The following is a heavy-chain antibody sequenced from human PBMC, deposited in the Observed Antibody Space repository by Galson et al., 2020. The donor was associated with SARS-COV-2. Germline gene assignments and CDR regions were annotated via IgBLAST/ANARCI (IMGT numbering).Heavy chain of an antibody. CDR1: GFPFISYS. J-gene: IGHJ6*02. D-gene: IGHD3-16*01. Sequence: GGSLRLSCAASGFPFISYSLNWVRQAPGKGLEWVSSISAGSTYIYYADSVRGRFTISRDNDKNSLYLQMNSLRADDTAVYYCARVGDMATTPDHYYYYGLDVWGPGTTVTVPS. V-gene: IGHV3-21*01. CDR3: ARVGDMATTPDHYYYYGLDV. CDR2: ISAGSTYI.